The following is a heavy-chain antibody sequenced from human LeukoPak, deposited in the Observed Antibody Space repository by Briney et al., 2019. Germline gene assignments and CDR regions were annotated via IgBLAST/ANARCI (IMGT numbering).Heavy chain of an antibody. CDR2: ISGDGTRT. D-gene: IGHD3-16*01. CDR3: AKWPEGAMDYFDY. CDR1: GFSFSSYA. V-gene: IGHV3-23*01. Sequence: GGSLGLSCAASGFSFSSYAMTWARQAPVKGLEWVSAISGDGTRTYYADSVKGRFTISRDNSKNTLYLEMSSLRVEDTAIYYCAKWPEGAMDYFDYWGQGTLVTVSS. J-gene: IGHJ4*02.